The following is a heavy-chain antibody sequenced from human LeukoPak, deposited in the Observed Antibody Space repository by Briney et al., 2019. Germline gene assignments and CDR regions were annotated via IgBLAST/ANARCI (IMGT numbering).Heavy chain of an antibody. CDR1: GGSFSGYY. CDR2: INHSGST. V-gene: IGHV4-34*01. D-gene: IGHD3-10*01. CDR3: ARLSGITMVRGVYYMDV. J-gene: IGHJ6*03. Sequence: SETLSLTCAVYGGSFSGYYWSWIRQPPGKGLEWIGEINHSGSTNYNPSLKSRVTISVDTSKNLFSLKLSSVTAADTAVYYCARLSGITMVRGVYYMDVWGKGTTVTISS.